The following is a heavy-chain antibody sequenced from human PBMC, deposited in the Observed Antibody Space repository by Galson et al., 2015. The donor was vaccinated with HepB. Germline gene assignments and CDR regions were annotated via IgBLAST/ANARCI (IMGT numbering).Heavy chain of an antibody. Sequence: SVKVSCKASGYTFTSYGISWVRQAPGQGLEWMGWISAYNGNTNYAQKLQGRVTMTTDTSTSTAYMELRSLRSDDTAVYYCARDLVPAALSPTDGFDPWGQGTLVTVSS. V-gene: IGHV1-18*01. J-gene: IGHJ5*02. CDR3: ARDLVPAALSPTDGFDP. CDR1: GYTFTSYG. D-gene: IGHD2-2*01. CDR2: ISAYNGNT.